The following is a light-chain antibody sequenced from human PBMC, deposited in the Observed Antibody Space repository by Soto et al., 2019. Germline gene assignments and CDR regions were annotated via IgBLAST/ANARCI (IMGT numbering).Light chain of an antibody. Sequence: EIVMTQSPASLSVSPGDGATLSCRASQSVASNVAWYQQRPGQGPRLLIHGASTRAVGVPARFSGSGSGTDFTLTISSLQSEDFAGYYCQQYHNWTPQYTFGQGTKLQIK. CDR2: GAS. CDR3: QQYHNWTPQYT. J-gene: IGKJ2*01. CDR1: QSVASN. V-gene: IGKV3-15*01.